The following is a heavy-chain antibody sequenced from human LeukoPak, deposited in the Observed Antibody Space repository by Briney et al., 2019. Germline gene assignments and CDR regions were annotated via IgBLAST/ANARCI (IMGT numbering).Heavy chain of an antibody. V-gene: IGHV1-69*13. CDR2: IIPIFGTA. Sequence: SVTVSCKASGGTFSSYAISWVRQAPGQGLEWMGGIIPIFGTANYAQKFQGRVTITADESTSTAYMELSSLRSEDTAVYYGAREGGGGYGDLYYFDYWGQGTLVTVSS. J-gene: IGHJ4*02. CDR1: GGTFSSYA. CDR3: AREGGGGYGDLYYFDY. D-gene: IGHD4-17*01.